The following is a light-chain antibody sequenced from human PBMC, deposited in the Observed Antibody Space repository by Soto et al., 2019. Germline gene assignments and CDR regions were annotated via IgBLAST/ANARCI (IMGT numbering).Light chain of an antibody. Sequence: EIVMTQSPATLSVSPGERATLSCRASQSVSNNLAWYQKKPGQAPRLLIYGASTRATGIPARFSGSGSGTELTLTISSLQYEDVAFYYCQQYNNWWTFGQGTRVEIK. CDR1: QSVSNN. J-gene: IGKJ1*01. V-gene: IGKV3-15*01. CDR2: GAS. CDR3: QQYNNWWT.